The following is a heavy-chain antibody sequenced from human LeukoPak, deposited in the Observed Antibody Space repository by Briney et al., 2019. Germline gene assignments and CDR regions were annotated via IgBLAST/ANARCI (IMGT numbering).Heavy chain of an antibody. J-gene: IGHJ6*03. CDR2: IYYSGST. V-gene: IGHV4-59*01. D-gene: IGHD3-22*01. CDR3: ARGHDSSGYYYYYYMDV. CDR1: GGSISSYY. Sequence: PSETLSLTCTVSGGSISSYYWSWIRQPPGKGLEWIGYIYYSGSTNYNPSLKSRVTISVDTSKNQFSLKLSSVTAADTAVYYCARGHDSSGYYYYYYMDVWGKGTTVTVSS.